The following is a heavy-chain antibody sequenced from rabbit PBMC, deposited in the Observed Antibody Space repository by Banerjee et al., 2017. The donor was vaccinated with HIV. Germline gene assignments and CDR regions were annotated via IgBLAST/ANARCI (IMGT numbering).Heavy chain of an antibody. J-gene: IGHJ4*01. V-gene: IGHV1S45*01. Sequence: QEQLEESGGGLVKPEGSLTLTCTASGFTLSSYWICWVRQAPGKGLEWIACIYAGSSGSTYYASWAKGRFTISKASSTTVTLQMTSLTAADTATYFCARDLAGVIGWNFSLWGPGTLVTVS. D-gene: IGHD4-1*01. CDR3: ARDLAGVIGWNFSL. CDR2: IYAGSSGST. CDR1: GFTLSSYW.